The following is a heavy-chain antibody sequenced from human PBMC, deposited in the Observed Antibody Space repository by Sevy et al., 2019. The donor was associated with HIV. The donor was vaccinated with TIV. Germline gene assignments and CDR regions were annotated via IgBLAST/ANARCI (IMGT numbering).Heavy chain of an antibody. CDR1: GFTFSSYS. CDR3: ARHPGYSSGYYYYYYMDV. CDR2: ISGNSNYI. Sequence: GGSLRLSCAASGFTFSSYSVNWVRQAPGKGLEWVSSISGNSNYIYYADSVKGRFTISRDNAKSSLYLQMNSLRAEDTAVYYCARHPGYSSGYYYYYYMDVWGKGTTVTVSS. J-gene: IGHJ6*03. V-gene: IGHV3-21*01. D-gene: IGHD5-18*01.